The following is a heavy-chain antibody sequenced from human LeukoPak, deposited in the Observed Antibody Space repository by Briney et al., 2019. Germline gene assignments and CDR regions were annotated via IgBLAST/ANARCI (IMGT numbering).Heavy chain of an antibody. J-gene: IGHJ6*03. D-gene: IGHD3-9*01. Sequence: GGSLRLSCAASGFTFSSYGMSWVRQAPGKGLEWVSAISGSGGSTYYADSVKGRFTISRDNSKNTLYLQTNSLRAEDTAVYYCARGTTIFDYYYYYYMDVWGKGTTVTISS. CDR2: ISGSGGST. V-gene: IGHV3-23*01. CDR1: GFTFSSYG. CDR3: ARGTTIFDYYYYYYMDV.